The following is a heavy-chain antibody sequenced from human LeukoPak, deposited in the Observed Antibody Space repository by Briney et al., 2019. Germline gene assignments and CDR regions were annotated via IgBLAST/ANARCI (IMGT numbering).Heavy chain of an antibody. V-gene: IGHV3-11*04. CDR2: ITNSGTTI. J-gene: IGHJ4*02. Sequence: GGSLRLSCAASGFTFSDYYMGWIRQAPGKGLECIAYITNSGTTIYYADSVKGRFTISRDNARNSLNLQMNSLRAEDTAVYYCAKVSYGSGSRGGYWGQGTLVTVSS. CDR1: GFTFSDYY. CDR3: AKVSYGSGSRGGY. D-gene: IGHD3-10*01.